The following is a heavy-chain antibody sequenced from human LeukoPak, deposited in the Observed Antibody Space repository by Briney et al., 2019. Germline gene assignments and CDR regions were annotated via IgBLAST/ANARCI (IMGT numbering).Heavy chain of an antibody. V-gene: IGHV3-9*01. Sequence: GGSLRLSCAASGFTFDNYAMHWVRQAPGKGLEWLSIISWNSGYIGYADSVKGRFTISRDNAKKSLDLQMNSLRAEDTAFYYCAKVRGTYSSDYFFDYWGQGTLVTVSS. J-gene: IGHJ4*02. CDR3: AKVRGTYSSDYFFDY. CDR1: GFTFDNYA. D-gene: IGHD6-19*01. CDR2: ISWNSGYI.